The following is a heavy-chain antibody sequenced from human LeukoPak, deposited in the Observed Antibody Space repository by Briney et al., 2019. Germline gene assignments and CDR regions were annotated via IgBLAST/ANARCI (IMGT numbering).Heavy chain of an antibody. J-gene: IGHJ5*02. D-gene: IGHD4/OR15-4a*01. CDR1: GLSVSSNY. V-gene: IGHV3-66*01. CDR2: IYRVGDT. CDR3: ARDSYGDSEGVRWFDP. Sequence: GGSLRLSCAASGLSVSSNYMSWVRQAPGKGLEWVAVIYRVGDTYYADSVKGRITISRDNSKNTLYLQMNSLSAEDTTVYYCARDSYGDSEGVRWFDPWGQGTLVTVSS.